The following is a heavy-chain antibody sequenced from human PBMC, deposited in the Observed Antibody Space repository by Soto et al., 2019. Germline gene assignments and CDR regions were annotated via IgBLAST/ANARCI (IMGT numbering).Heavy chain of an antibody. D-gene: IGHD1-1*01. CDR2: ISGSGGST. J-gene: IGHJ4*02. Sequence: GSLRLSCAASGFTFSSYAMSWVRQAPGKGLEWVSAISGSGGSTYHADSVKGRFTISRDNSTKTLYLQMNSLRDEDTAVYYCAKLSPQGVHYWGQGTLVTVSS. CDR3: AKLSPQGVHY. V-gene: IGHV3-23*01. CDR1: GFTFSSYA.